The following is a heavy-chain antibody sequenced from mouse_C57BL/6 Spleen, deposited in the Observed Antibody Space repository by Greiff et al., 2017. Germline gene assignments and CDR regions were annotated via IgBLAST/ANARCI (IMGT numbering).Heavy chain of an antibody. D-gene: IGHD1-1*01. J-gene: IGHJ2*01. CDR3: ARDYGSSFLLGY. V-gene: IGHV5-17*01. Sequence: EVKLVESGGGLVKPGGSLKLSCAASGFTFSDYGMHWVRQAPEKGLEWVAYISSGSSTIYYADTVKGRFTISRDNAKNTLFMQMTSLRSEDTAVYYGARDYGSSFLLGYWGQGTTLTVSS. CDR2: ISSGSSTI. CDR1: GFTFSDYG.